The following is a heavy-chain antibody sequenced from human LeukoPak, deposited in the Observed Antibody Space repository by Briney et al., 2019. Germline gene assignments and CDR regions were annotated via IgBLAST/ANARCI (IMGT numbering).Heavy chain of an antibody. V-gene: IGHV1-18*01. CDR1: GYTFTSYG. CDR3: ARDRPYYYDSSGYPFDY. J-gene: IGHJ4*02. Sequence: ASVKVSCKAPGYTFTSYGISWVRQAPGQGLEWMGWISAYNGNTNYAQKLQGRVTMTTDTSTSTAYMELRSLRSDDTAVYYCARDRPYYYDSSGYPFDYWGQGTLVTVSS. CDR2: ISAYNGNT. D-gene: IGHD3-22*01.